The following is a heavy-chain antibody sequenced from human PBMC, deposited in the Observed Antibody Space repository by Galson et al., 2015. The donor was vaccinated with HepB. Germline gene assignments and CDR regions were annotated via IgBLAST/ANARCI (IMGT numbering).Heavy chain of an antibody. V-gene: IGHV3-15*01. CDR1: GFTFSNAW. J-gene: IGHJ4*02. CDR3: TGHSYYDYVWGSYRWGVSLEPPLDY. Sequence: SLRLSCAASGFTFSNAWMSWVRQAPGKGLEWVGRIKSKTDGGTTDYAAPVKGRFTISRDDSKSTLYLQMNSLKTEDTAVYYCTGHSYYDYVWGSYRWGVSLEPPLDYWGQGTLVTVSS. D-gene: IGHD3-16*02. CDR2: IKSKTDGGTT.